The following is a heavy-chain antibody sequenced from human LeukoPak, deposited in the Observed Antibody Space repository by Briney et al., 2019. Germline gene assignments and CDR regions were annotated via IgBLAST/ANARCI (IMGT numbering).Heavy chain of an antibody. CDR1: GYTFTGYY. V-gene: IGHV1-2*02. CDR2: INPNSGGT. CDR3: ARDSQIAAAILTSTFDY. J-gene: IGHJ4*02. D-gene: IGHD6-13*01. Sequence: ASVKVSCKASGYTFTGYYMHWVRQAPGQGLEWMGWINPNSGGTNYAQKFQGRVTMTRDTSISTAYMELSRLRSDDTAVYYCARDSQIAAAILTSTFDYWGQGTLVTVPS.